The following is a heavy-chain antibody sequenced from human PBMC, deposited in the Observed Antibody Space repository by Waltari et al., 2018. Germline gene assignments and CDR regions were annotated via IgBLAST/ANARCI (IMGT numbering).Heavy chain of an antibody. CDR1: GGTFSSSA. J-gene: IGHJ5*02. V-gene: IGHV1-69*01. CDR3: ARDPSSSWYRPNWFDH. Sequence: QVQLVQSGAEVKKPGASVKVYCKASGGTFSSSAITWVRQSHGQGLEWMGGIIPIFGTANYAQKFQGRVTITADESTSTAYMELSSLRSEDTAVYYCARDPSSSWYRPNWFDHWGQGTLVTVSS. D-gene: IGHD6-13*01. CDR2: IIPIFGTA.